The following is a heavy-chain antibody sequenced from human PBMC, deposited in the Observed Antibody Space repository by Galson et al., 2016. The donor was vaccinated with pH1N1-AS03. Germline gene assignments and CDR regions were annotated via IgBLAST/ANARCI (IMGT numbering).Heavy chain of an antibody. D-gene: IGHD4-17*01. CDR3: ARFPDYGDDVGY. J-gene: IGHJ4*02. CDR2: IFYNGTT. V-gene: IGHV4-59*08. Sequence: LTCTVSGGSISSYYWSWIRQPPGKRLEWVGYIFYNGTTNYNPSLKSRVTISVDTSKNQFSLKLTSVTAADTAVYYCARFPDYGDDVGYWGQGTLVTVSS. CDR1: GGSISSYY.